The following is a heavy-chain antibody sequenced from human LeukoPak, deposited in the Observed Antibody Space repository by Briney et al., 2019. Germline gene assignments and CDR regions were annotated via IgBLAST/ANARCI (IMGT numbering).Heavy chain of an antibody. CDR1: GGSMSSSGYC. D-gene: IGHD6-13*01. Sequence: PSETLSLTCTVSGGSMSSSGYCWGWVRQPPGKGLEWIGNFHCSGKNYYNSSLKSRVTMSVDTSKNQFSLKLTSVTAADTAVYYCARLAAGGTWWGQGTLVTVSS. J-gene: IGHJ4*02. V-gene: IGHV4-39*07. CDR3: ARLAAGGTW. CDR2: FHCSGKN.